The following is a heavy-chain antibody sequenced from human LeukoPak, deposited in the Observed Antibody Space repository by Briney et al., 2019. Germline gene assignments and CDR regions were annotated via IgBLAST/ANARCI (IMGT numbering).Heavy chain of an antibody. CDR3: ARDQYSYAHAAH. Sequence: PGGSLRLSCAASGFTFSSYSMTWVRQAPGKGLEWVSPISGSGSSTYCADSVKGRFTISRDNSKNTMFLQMNSLRAEDTAVYYCARDQYSYAHAAHWGQGTLVTVSS. J-gene: IGHJ4*02. D-gene: IGHD5-18*01. V-gene: IGHV3-23*01. CDR1: GFTFSSYS. CDR2: ISGSGSST.